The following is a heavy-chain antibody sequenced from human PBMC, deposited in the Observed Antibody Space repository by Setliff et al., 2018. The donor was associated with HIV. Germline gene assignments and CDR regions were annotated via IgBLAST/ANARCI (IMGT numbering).Heavy chain of an antibody. CDR3: VTGSAARPFDY. CDR1: GYTLTELS. J-gene: IGHJ4*02. D-gene: IGHD6-6*01. CDR2: FDPKDGKT. V-gene: IGHV1-24*01. Sequence: ASVKVSCKVSGYTLTELSMHWVRQAPGKGLEWMGSFDPKDGKTRYAQKFQGRVAMTEDTSTDTAYMELGSLRSEDTAVYYYVTGSAARPFDYWGQGTLVTVSS.